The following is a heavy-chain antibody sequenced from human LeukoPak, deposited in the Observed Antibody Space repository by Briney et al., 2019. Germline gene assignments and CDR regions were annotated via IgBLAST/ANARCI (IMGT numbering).Heavy chain of an antibody. D-gene: IGHD1-26*01. V-gene: IGHV3-30*02. J-gene: IGHJ6*03. CDR2: ILSDGRNK. CDR1: GFTFGRYG. CDR3: AREGMEELLLFYYYMDV. Sequence: GGSLRLSCAASGFTFGRYGMHWVRQAPGKGLEWVAFILSDGRNKYYADSVKGRFTISRDNAKNSLYLQMNSLRAEDTAVYYCAREGMEELLLFYYYMDVWGKGTTVTVSS.